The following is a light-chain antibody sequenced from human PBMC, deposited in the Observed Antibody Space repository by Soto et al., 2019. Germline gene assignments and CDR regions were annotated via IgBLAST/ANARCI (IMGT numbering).Light chain of an antibody. CDR1: SSDVGGYNY. V-gene: IGLV2-14*01. CDR3: SSYTSSTRV. Sequence: QSALTQPASVSGSPGQSITISCTGTSSDVGGYNYVSWYQQHPGKAPKLMIYEVSNRPSGVSNRFSGSKSGNTASLTISGLQAEDDADYYCSSYTSSTRVFGGGTKLTVL. J-gene: IGLJ3*02. CDR2: EVS.